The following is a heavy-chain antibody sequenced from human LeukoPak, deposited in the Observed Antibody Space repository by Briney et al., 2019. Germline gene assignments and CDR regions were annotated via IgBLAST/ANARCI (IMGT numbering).Heavy chain of an antibody. J-gene: IGHJ3*02. Sequence: GGSLRLSCAASGFTFSSYGMHWVRQAPGKGLEWVANIKQDGSEKYYVDSVKGRFTISRDNAKNSLYLQMNSLRAEDTAVYYCARDHYDFWSGYTRGAFDIWGQGTMVTVSS. CDR1: GFTFSSYG. CDR2: IKQDGSEK. V-gene: IGHV3-7*01. D-gene: IGHD3-3*01. CDR3: ARDHYDFWSGYTRGAFDI.